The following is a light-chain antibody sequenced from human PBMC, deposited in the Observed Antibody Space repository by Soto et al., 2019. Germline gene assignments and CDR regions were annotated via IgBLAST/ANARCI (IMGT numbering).Light chain of an antibody. J-gene: IGKJ2*01. V-gene: IGKV3-11*01. CDR3: QQRSNWPVT. CDR1: QSVSSD. Sequence: EIVLTQSPATLSLSPGERATLSCRASQSVSSDLAWYQQKPGQAPRLLLYDASNRTTGIPARFSGSGSGTDFTLTISRLEPEDFAFYYCQQRSNWPVTFGQGTKLEIK. CDR2: DAS.